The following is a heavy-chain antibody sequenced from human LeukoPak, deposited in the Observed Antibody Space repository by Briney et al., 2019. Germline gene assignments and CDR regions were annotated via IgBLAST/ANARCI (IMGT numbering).Heavy chain of an antibody. CDR1: GFTFSSYG. Sequence: GGSLRLSCAASGFTFSSYGMHWVRQAPGKGLEWVAVIWYDGSNKYYADSVKGRFTISRDNSKNTLYLQMNSLRAEDTAVYYCAREEAIAAAPGYYYYGMDVWGQGTTVTVSS. D-gene: IGHD6-13*01. V-gene: IGHV3-33*01. J-gene: IGHJ6*02. CDR3: AREEAIAAAPGYYYYGMDV. CDR2: IWYDGSNK.